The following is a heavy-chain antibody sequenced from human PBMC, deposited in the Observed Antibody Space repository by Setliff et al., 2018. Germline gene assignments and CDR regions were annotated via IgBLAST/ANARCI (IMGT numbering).Heavy chain of an antibody. CDR2: VDTSGS. Sequence: SETLSLTCSVSAASISSGTYHWSWIRQPAGKGREWVGRVDTSGSNYNPSLNGRVTISRDTSQNQFSLKLSSVTAADTAVYFCVTYYVGLGGRGYWGQGTLVTVSS. J-gene: IGHJ4*02. D-gene: IGHD3-16*01. CDR3: VTYYVGLGGRGY. CDR1: AASISSGTYH. V-gene: IGHV4-61*02.